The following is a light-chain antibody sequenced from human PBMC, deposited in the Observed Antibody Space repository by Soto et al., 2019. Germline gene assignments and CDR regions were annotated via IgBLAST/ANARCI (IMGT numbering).Light chain of an antibody. CDR2: DVS. V-gene: IGLV2-14*01. CDR3: SSYTSSSTLVV. J-gene: IGLJ2*01. Sequence: QSVLTQPASVSGSPGQSITISCTGTSSDVGGYNYVSWYQQHPGKAPKLMIYDVSNRXSGVSXXFSXAXXXNXXXXTXSGLXAEDEADYYCSSYTSSSTLVVFGGGTKLTVL. CDR1: SSDVGGYNY.